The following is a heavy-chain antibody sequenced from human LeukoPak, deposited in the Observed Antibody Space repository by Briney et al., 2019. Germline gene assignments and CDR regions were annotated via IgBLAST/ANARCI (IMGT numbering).Heavy chain of an antibody. CDR3: AKDRVVVPAADEYFQH. J-gene: IGHJ1*01. D-gene: IGHD2-2*01. CDR1: GFTFSSDA. V-gene: IGHV3-23*01. CDR2: ISGSGGAT. Sequence: PGGSLRLSCAASGFTFSSDAMSWVRQAPGKGLEWVSAISGSGGATYYADSVKGRFTVSRDNSKNTLYLQMNSLRAEDTAVYYCAKDRVVVPAADEYFQHWGQGTLVTVSS.